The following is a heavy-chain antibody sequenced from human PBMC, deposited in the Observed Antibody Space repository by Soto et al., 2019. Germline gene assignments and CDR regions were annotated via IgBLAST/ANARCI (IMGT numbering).Heavy chain of an antibody. CDR3: ARGGVSTRTFDY. V-gene: IGHV5-51*01. CDR2: IYPSDSDT. D-gene: IGHD3-3*01. Sequence: GESLKISCKGSGYNFAGYWIAWVRQMPGKGLELMGIIYPSDSDTRYRLSFQGQVTISADKSISSAYLQWSSLRASDTAMYYCARGGVSTRTFDYWGQGTPVTVSS. CDR1: GYNFAGYW. J-gene: IGHJ4*02.